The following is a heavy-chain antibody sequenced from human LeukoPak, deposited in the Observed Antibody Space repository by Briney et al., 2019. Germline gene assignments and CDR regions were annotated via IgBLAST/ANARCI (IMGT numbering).Heavy chain of an antibody. Sequence: GGSLRLSCAASGFTFSSYSMNWVRQAPGKGLEWVSSIGSSSSYIYYADSVKGRFTISRDNAKNSLYLQMNSLRAEDTAVYYCARDGSSTPDYDFWSGYYTLDNWFDPWGQGTLVTVSS. CDR2: IGSSSSYI. CDR3: ARDGSSTPDYDFWSGYYTLDNWFDP. V-gene: IGHV3-21*01. J-gene: IGHJ5*02. D-gene: IGHD3-3*01. CDR1: GFTFSSYS.